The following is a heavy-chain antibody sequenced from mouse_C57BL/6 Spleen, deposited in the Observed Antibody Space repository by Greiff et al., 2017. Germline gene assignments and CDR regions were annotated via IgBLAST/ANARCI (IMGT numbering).Heavy chain of an antibody. D-gene: IGHD2-1*01. V-gene: IGHV1-52*01. CDR2: IDPSDSET. Sequence: QVQLQQPGAELVRPGSSVKLSCKASGYTFTSYWMHWVKQRPIQGLEWIGNIDPSDSETHYNQKFKDKATLTVDKSSSTAYMQLSSLTSEDSAVYYCARQDYGNFYAMDYWGQGTSVTVSS. CDR1: GYTFTSYW. CDR3: ARQDYGNFYAMDY. J-gene: IGHJ4*01.